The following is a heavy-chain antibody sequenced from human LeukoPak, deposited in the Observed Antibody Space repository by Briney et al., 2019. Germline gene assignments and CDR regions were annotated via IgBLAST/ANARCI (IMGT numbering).Heavy chain of an antibody. CDR2: ISSSGSTI. J-gene: IGHJ1*01. CDR3: ARGPWGDTAMVPEYFQH. Sequence: QSGGSLRLSCAASAFTFSSYSMNWVRQAPGKGLEWVSYISSSGSTIYYADSVKGRFTISRDNAKNSLYLQMNSLRAEDTAVYYCARGPWGDTAMVPEYFQHWGQGTLVTVSS. V-gene: IGHV3-48*04. CDR1: AFTFSSYS. D-gene: IGHD5-18*01.